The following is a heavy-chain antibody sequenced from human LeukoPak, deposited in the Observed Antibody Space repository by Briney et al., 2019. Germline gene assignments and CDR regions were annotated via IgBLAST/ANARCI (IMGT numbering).Heavy chain of an antibody. CDR1: GSSFTNYW. CDR3: ARRYYDILTGYHSYLDY. J-gene: IGHJ4*02. Sequence: GESLKISCQVSGSSFTNYWIGWVRQMPGKGLEWMGIIYPGDSDTRYSPSFQGQVTISADKSISTAYLQWSSLKASDTAMYYCARRYYDILTGYHSYLDYWGQGTLVTVSS. CDR2: IYPGDSDT. V-gene: IGHV5-51*01. D-gene: IGHD3-9*01.